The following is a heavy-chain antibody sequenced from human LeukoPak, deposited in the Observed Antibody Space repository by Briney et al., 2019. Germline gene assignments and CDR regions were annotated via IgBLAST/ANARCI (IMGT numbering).Heavy chain of an antibody. D-gene: IGHD3-10*01. Sequence: SETLSLTCTVSGGSISGSYWSWFRQPPGERLEWIAYIHSNGNTNYNPSLKSRLTISVDTSKNQLSLRLTSVTAADTAVYYCARHQNSGSYPLDHWGQGTLVTVSS. CDR3: ARHQNSGSYPLDH. CDR2: IHSNGNT. V-gene: IGHV4-59*08. J-gene: IGHJ4*02. CDR1: GGSISGSY.